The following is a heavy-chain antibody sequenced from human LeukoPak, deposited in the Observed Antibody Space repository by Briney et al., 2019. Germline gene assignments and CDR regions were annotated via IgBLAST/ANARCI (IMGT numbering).Heavy chain of an antibody. CDR1: GYTFTTYG. CDR3: ARAVPATAIGRFDY. Sequence: ASVKVSCTASGYTFTTYGISWVRHAPGQGLEWMGWISAYNGNTNYAQKVQGRVTMTTDTSTSTAYMELRSLRSDDTAVYYCARAVPATAIGRFDYWGQGTLVTVSS. V-gene: IGHV1-18*01. CDR2: ISAYNGNT. J-gene: IGHJ4*02. D-gene: IGHD2-2*01.